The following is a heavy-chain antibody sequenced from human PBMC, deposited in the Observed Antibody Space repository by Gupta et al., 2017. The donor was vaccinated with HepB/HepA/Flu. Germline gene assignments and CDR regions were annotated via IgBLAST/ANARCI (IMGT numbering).Heavy chain of an antibody. CDR2: IKTKATGYAT. Sequence: EVQLVESGGGLVQRGESLKLSCAASGFTFSGSNMHWVRQASGKGLEWIGRIKTKATGYATEYAASVKGRFTISRDDSKNTAYLHMNSLKTEDTAVYYCLSWKPNFVWGQGTLVTVSS. J-gene: IGHJ4*02. V-gene: IGHV3-73*01. CDR1: GFTFSGSN. CDR3: LSWKPNFV. D-gene: IGHD3-9*01.